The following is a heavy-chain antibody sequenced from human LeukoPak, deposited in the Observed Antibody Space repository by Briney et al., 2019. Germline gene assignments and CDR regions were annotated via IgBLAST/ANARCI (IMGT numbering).Heavy chain of an antibody. CDR3: ARDGSLRDGVWFDS. D-gene: IGHD1-26*01. CDR1: GFTFSSYW. J-gene: IGHJ5*01. Sequence: GGSLRLSCAASGFTFSSYWMHWVRQAPGKGLVWVSRVSTDGRSTSYADSVKGRFTISRDNAKNTLYLQMSSLRAEDTAVYYCARDGSLRDGVWFDSWGQGTLVTVSS. V-gene: IGHV3-74*01. CDR2: VSTDGRST.